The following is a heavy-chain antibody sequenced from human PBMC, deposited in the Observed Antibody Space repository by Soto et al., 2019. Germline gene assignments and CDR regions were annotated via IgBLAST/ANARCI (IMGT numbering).Heavy chain of an antibody. D-gene: IGHD4-17*01. Sequence: GGALRLSCAASGFTFSSYAMSWVRQAPGKGLEWVSAISGSGGSTYYADSVKGRFTISRDNSKNTLYLQMNSLRAEDTAVYYCAGGWDYGGNSGYAFDIWGQGTMVTVSS. CDR3: AGGWDYGGNSGYAFDI. CDR2: ISGSGGST. CDR1: GFTFSSYA. J-gene: IGHJ3*02. V-gene: IGHV3-23*01.